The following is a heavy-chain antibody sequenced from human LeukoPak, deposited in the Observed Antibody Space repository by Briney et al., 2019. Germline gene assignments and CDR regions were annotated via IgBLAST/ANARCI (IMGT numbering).Heavy chain of an antibody. V-gene: IGHV3-33*06. CDR1: GFTFSSYG. D-gene: IGHD3-10*01. Sequence: GGSLRLSCAASGFTFSSYGMQWVRQAPGKGLEWVAVIWYDGSNKYYADSVKGRFTISRDNSKNTLYLQMNSLRAEDTAVYYCAKGFMVRGRNYYMDVWGKGTTVTVSS. CDR3: AKGFMVRGRNYYMDV. J-gene: IGHJ6*03. CDR2: IWYDGSNK.